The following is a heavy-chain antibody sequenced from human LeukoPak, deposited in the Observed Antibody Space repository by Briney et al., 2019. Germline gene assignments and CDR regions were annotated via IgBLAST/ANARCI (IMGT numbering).Heavy chain of an antibody. Sequence: SETLSLTCAVYGGSFSGYYWSWIRQPPGKGLEWIGEINHSGSTNYNPSLKSRVTISVDTSKNQFSLKLSSVTAADTAVYYCARGLSHYYDSSGYHYWGQGTLVTVSS. D-gene: IGHD3-22*01. CDR3: ARGLSHYYDSSGYHY. CDR2: INHSGST. CDR1: GGSFSGYY. V-gene: IGHV4-34*01. J-gene: IGHJ4*02.